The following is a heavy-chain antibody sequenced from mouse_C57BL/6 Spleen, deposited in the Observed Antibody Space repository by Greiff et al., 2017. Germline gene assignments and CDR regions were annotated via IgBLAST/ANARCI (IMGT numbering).Heavy chain of an antibody. CDR2: ISSGGSYT. Sequence: EVMLVESGGDLVKPGGSLKLSCAASGFTFSSYGMSWVRQTPDKRLEWVATISSGGSYTYYPDSVKGRFTISRDNAKNTLYLQMSSLKSEDTAMYYCARPYYDFSYPYFDYWGQGTTLAVSS. D-gene: IGHD2-4*01. CDR3: ARPYYDFSYPYFDY. V-gene: IGHV5-6*01. J-gene: IGHJ2*01. CDR1: GFTFSSYG.